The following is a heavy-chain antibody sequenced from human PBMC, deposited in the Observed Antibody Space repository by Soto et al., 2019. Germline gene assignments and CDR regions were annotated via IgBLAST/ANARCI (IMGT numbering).Heavy chain of an antibody. D-gene: IGHD2-15*01. Sequence: LRLSCAASGFTFSSYAMSWVRQAPGKGLEWVSAISGSGGSTYYADSVKGRFTISRDNSKNTLYLQMNSLRAEDTAVYYCAKDPTPSRTYCSGGSCYSPHYYYGMDVWGQGTTVTVS. CDR1: GFTFSSYA. J-gene: IGHJ6*02. CDR2: ISGSGGST. CDR3: AKDPTPSRTYCSGGSCYSPHYYYGMDV. V-gene: IGHV3-23*01.